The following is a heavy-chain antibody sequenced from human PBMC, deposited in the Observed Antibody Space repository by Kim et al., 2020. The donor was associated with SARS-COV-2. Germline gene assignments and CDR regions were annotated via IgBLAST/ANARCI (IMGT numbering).Heavy chain of an antibody. V-gene: IGHV3-48*04. CDR2: ISSSSKTI. D-gene: IGHD2-15*01. J-gene: IGHJ4*02. CDR3: ARDEKESGSGGSAGADY. CDR1: GFTFSSYH. Sequence: GGSLRLSCAASGFTFSSYHMNWVRQAPGKGLEWVSYISSSSKTIYYADSVKGRFTISRDNAKNSLYLQMNSLRAEDTAVYYCARDEKESGSGGSAGADYWGQGTLVTVSS.